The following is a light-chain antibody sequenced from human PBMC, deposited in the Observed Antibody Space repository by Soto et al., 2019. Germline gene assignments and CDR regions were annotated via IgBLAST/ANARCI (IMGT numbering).Light chain of an antibody. CDR2: GAS. Sequence: IGMTQSPATLSVSPGERATLSCRASQSVTSNLAWYQQKAGRTPRLLIYGASTRATGIPDRFSGSGSGTDFTLTINRLEPDDFAVYYCQPYVSSIPFG. J-gene: IGKJ2*01. CDR1: QSVTSN. CDR3: QPYVSSIP. V-gene: IGKV3-20*01.